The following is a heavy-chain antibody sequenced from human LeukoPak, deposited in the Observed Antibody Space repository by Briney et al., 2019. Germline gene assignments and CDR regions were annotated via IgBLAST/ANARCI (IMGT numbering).Heavy chain of an antibody. CDR3: ARSSWYSGSYFDY. CDR1: GGSFSGYY. J-gene: IGHJ4*02. V-gene: IGHV4-34*01. D-gene: IGHD1-26*01. CDR2: INHSGST. Sequence: SETLSLTCAVYGGSFSGYYWSWTRQPPGKGLEWIGEINHSGSTNYNPSLKSRVTISVDTSKNQFSLKLSSVTAADTAVYYCARSSWYSGSYFDYWGQGTLVTVSS.